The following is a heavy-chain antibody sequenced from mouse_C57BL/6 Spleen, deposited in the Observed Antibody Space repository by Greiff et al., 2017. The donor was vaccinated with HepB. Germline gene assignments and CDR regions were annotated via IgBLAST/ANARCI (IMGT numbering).Heavy chain of an antibody. V-gene: IGHV1-81*01. CDR3: ARGGTTVVALDY. Sequence: QVQLQQSGAELARPGASVKLSCKASGYTFTSYGISWVKQRTGPGLEWIGEIYPRSGNPYYNETFKGKATLTADKSSSTAYLELRSLTSEASSVYFCARGGTTVVALDYWGQGTTLTVSS. CDR2: IYPRSGNP. D-gene: IGHD1-1*01. J-gene: IGHJ2*01. CDR1: GYTFTSYG.